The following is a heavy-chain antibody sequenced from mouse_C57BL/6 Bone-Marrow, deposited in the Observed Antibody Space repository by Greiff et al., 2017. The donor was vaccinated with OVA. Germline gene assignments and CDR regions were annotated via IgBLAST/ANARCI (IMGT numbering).Heavy chain of an antibody. J-gene: IGHJ2*01. CDR3: ARGYYFDY. Sequence: QVHVKQSGAELARPGASVKMSCKASGYTFTSYTMHWVKQRPGQGLEWIGYIDPSSDYTKYNQKFKDKATLTADKSSSTAYMQLSSLTSEDAAVYYGARGYYFDYWGQGTTLTVSS. V-gene: IGHV1-4*01. CDR2: IDPSSDYT. CDR1: GYTFTSYT.